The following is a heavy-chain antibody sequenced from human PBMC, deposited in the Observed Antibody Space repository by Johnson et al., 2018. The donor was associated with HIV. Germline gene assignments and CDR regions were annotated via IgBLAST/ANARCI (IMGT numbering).Heavy chain of an antibody. Sequence: VQLVESGGGLVQPGGSLRLSCAASGFTFSSYAMSWVRQAPEKGLEWVSAISGSGGSTYYADSVKGRFTISRDNSKNTLYLQMNSLRAEDTAVYYCAKDPGWFGEPGDAFDIWGQGTMVTVSS. V-gene: IGHV3-23*04. CDR2: ISGSGGST. J-gene: IGHJ3*02. CDR1: GFTFSSYA. D-gene: IGHD3-10*01. CDR3: AKDPGWFGEPGDAFDI.